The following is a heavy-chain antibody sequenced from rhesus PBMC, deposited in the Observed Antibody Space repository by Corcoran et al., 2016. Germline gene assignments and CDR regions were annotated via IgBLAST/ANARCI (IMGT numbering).Heavy chain of an antibody. Sequence: EVQLVESGGGLVQPGGSLRLSCEASGFTFSSYGMPWVRQAPGKGLEGVAVISYDGSKKDYADAGKDRYTITRDNSKNMLYRQMNNLKLEDTAVYYGAREPQWVQSPFDYGGQGVLVTVSS. V-gene: IGHV3-54*02. CDR1: GFTFSSYG. CDR2: ISYDGSKK. CDR3: AREPQWVQSPFDY. J-gene: IGHJ4*01. D-gene: IGHD5-24*01.